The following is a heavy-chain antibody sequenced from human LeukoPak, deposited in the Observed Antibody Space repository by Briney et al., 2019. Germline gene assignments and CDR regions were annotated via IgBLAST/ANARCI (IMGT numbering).Heavy chain of an antibody. CDR1: GFSFSSYW. V-gene: IGHV3-7*01. J-gene: IGHJ4*02. CDR2: IKQDGSEK. CDR3: ARELY. Sequence: GGSLRLSCEASGFSFSSYWMSWVRQAPGKGLEWVANIKQDGSEKYYVGSVKGRFTISRDNAKNSLYLQMNSLRAEDTAVYYCARELYWGQGTLVTVSS.